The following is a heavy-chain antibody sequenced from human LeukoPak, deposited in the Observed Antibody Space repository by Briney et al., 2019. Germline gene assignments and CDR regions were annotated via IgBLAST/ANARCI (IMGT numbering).Heavy chain of an antibody. CDR1: GFTFSSYG. CDR2: IRYDGSNK. V-gene: IGHV3-30*02. CDR3: ANGFEEWLNYFDY. J-gene: IGHJ4*02. Sequence: GGSLRLSCAASGFTFSSYGMHWVRQAPGKGLEWVAFIRYDGSNKYYADSVKGRFTISRDNSKNTLYLQMNSLRAEDTAVYYCANGFEEWLNYFDYWGQGTLVTVSS. D-gene: IGHD3-3*01.